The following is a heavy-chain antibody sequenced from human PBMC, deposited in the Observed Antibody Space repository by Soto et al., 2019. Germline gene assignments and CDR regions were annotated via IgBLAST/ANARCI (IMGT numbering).Heavy chain of an antibody. CDR3: ARERLHTNDAFDI. J-gene: IGHJ3*02. V-gene: IGHV1-2*04. CDR2: INPNSGST. D-gene: IGHD2-15*01. CDR1: GYTFNCYY. Sequence: ASVKVSCKASGYTFNCYYMHWVRQAPGQGLEWMGWINPNSGSTNYAQKFQGWVTMTRDTSISTAYMELSRLRSDDTAVYYCARERLHTNDAFDIWGQGTMVTVSS.